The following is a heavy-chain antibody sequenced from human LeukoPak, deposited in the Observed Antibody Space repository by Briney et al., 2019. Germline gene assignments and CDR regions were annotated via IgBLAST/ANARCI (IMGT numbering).Heavy chain of an antibody. Sequence: GGSLRLSCAASGFTFSSYWMSWVRQAPGKGLEWVSSISSSSSYIYYADSVKGRFTISRDNAKNSLYLQMNSLRAEDTAVYYCARDGPAATSLDYWGQGTLVTVSS. V-gene: IGHV3-21*01. J-gene: IGHJ4*02. CDR1: GFTFSSYW. D-gene: IGHD2-2*01. CDR3: ARDGPAATSLDY. CDR2: ISSSSSYI.